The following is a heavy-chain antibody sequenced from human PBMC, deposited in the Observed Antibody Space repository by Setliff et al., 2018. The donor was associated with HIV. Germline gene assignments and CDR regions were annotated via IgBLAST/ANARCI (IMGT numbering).Heavy chain of an antibody. CDR3: ARGYTSGYLDY. Sequence: SETLSLTCSVSDYAFTAGYLWGWFRQPPGKGLEWIASIHHSGSSYYMPSLRSRVIISVNTSKNQFSLNLGSVTAADTAVYYCARGYTSGYLDYWGQGSLVTVSS. CDR1: DYAFTAGYL. V-gene: IGHV4-38-2*02. D-gene: IGHD6-19*01. CDR2: IHHSGSS. J-gene: IGHJ4*02.